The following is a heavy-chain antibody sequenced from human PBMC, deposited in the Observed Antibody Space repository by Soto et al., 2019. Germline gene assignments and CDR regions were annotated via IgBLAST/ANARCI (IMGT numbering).Heavy chain of an antibody. CDR1: GFTFSSYS. CDR2: IGTRSDI. V-gene: IGHV3-21*01. Sequence: GSLRLSCAASGFTFSSYSMHWVRQAPGKGLEWVASIGTRSDIYYADSVKGRFTVSRDNAKNSLSLQMNSLRAEDTGVYYCAREETAWPLAYGLDVWGQGTTVTVSS. J-gene: IGHJ6*02. CDR3: AREETAWPLAYGLDV. D-gene: IGHD2-21*02.